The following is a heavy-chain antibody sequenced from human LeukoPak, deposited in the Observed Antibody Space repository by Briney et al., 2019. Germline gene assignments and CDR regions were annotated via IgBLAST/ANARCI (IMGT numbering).Heavy chain of an antibody. J-gene: IGHJ4*02. CDR1: GYSFVLYG. Sequence: ASVKVSCKASGYSFVLYGISWVRQAPGEGPEWMGWISGSTGDTNYAQKFQGRVTITADESTSTAYMELSSLRSEDTAVYYCASPYYDILTGYRWPGLFDYWGQGTLVTVSS. V-gene: IGHV1-18*01. CDR2: ISGSTGDT. CDR3: ASPYYDILTGYRWPGLFDY. D-gene: IGHD3-9*01.